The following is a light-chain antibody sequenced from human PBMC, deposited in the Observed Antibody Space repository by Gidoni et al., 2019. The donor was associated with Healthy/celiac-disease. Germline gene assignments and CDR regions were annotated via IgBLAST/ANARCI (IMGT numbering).Light chain of an antibody. J-gene: IGKJ1*01. CDR3: QQYNSYWA. V-gene: IGKV1-5*01. Sequence: DIQMTQSPSTLSASVGDRVTITCRASKSISSWLAWYQQKPGKAPKLLIYDASSLEGGVPSRFSCSGSGTEFTLTISSLQPDDFATYYCQQYNSYWAFGQXTKVEIK. CDR1: KSISSW. CDR2: DAS.